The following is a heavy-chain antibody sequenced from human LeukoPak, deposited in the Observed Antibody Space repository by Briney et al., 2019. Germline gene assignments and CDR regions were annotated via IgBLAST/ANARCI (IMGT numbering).Heavy chain of an antibody. CDR3: VRSRLTTLGGEF. CDR2: INRGGSTT. V-gene: IGHV3-74*01. CDR1: GFTLSISW. J-gene: IGHJ4*02. D-gene: IGHD3-16*01. Sequence: PGGSLRLSRAASGFTLSISWMHWVRQAPGKGLLWVSRINRGGSTTTYADSVKGRFTISRDNAKNTLYLQMNSLGVEDTAVYYCVRSRLTTLGGEFWGRGTPVVISS.